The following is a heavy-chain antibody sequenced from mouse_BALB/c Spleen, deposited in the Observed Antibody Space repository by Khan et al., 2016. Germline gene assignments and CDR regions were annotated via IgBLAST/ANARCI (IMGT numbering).Heavy chain of an antibody. CDR2: INPSTGYT. J-gene: IGHJ4*01. V-gene: IGHV1-7*01. D-gene: IGHD2-14*01. Sequence: QVQLQQSGAELAKPGASVKMSCEASGYTFTSYWMHWVKQRPGQGLEWIGYINPSTGYTEYNQKFKDKATLTADKSSSTAYMQLSSLTSEDSAVXYCARREVRRAMDYWGQGTSVTVSS. CDR1: GYTFTSYW. CDR3: ARREVRRAMDY.